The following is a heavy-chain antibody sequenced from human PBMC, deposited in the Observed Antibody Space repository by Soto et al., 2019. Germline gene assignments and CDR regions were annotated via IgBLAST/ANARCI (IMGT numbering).Heavy chain of an antibody. CDR2: ISGSGGST. CDR1: GFTFSNYA. Sequence: EVQLLESGGGLIEPGGSQRLSCAASGFTFSNYAMSWVREAPGKGLEWVSVISGSGGSTYYADSVKGRFTISRDNSKNTLYLQMNSLRAEDTAVYYCAKRGSGSQFDYWGQGTLVTVSS. J-gene: IGHJ4*02. CDR3: AKRGSGSQFDY. V-gene: IGHV3-23*01. D-gene: IGHD1-26*01.